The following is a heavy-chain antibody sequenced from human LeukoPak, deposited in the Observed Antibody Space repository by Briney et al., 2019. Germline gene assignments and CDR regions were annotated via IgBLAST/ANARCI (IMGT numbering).Heavy chain of an antibody. D-gene: IGHD3-22*01. J-gene: IGHJ4*02. CDR2: ISYDGSNK. V-gene: IGHV3-30*03. Sequence: GRSLRLSCAASGFTFSSYGMHWVRQAPGKGLEWVAVISYDGSNKYYADSVKGRFTISRDNSKNTLYLQMNSLRAEDTAVYYCARGRYDSSGSYSLFDYWGQGTLVTVSS. CDR1: GFTFSSYG. CDR3: ARGRYDSSGSYSLFDY.